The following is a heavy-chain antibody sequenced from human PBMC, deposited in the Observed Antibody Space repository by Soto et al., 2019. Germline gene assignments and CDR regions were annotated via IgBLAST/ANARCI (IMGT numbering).Heavy chain of an antibody. Sequence: QVQLVQSGADVKKPGSSVKVSCKASGGTFSSYAISWVRQAPGQGLEWMGGIIPIFGTANYAQKFQGRVTITADESTSTAYMELSSLRSEDTAVYYCAREEAYCGGDCYSDYWGQGTLVTVSS. D-gene: IGHD2-21*02. CDR3: AREEAYCGGDCYSDY. CDR2: IIPIFGTA. CDR1: GGTFSSYA. V-gene: IGHV1-69*01. J-gene: IGHJ4*02.